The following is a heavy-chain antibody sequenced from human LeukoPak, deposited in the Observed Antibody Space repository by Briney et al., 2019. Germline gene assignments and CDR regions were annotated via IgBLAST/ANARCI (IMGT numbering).Heavy chain of an antibody. Sequence: PGGSLRLSCAASGFTFSSYGMHWVRQAPGKGLEWVAFIQFDGSEKYYADSVKGRFAISRDNSKNTLYLQMNSLKTEDTAVYYCTRHSGSTSNHNSFVDYWGQGTLVTVSS. CDR1: GFTFSSYG. V-gene: IGHV3-30*02. D-gene: IGHD2-2*01. CDR3: TRHSGSTSNHNSFVDY. CDR2: IQFDGSEK. J-gene: IGHJ4*02.